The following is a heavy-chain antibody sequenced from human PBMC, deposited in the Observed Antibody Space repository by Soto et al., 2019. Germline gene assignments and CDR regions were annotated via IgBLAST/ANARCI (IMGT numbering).Heavy chain of an antibody. CDR1: GGSISSGGYY. Sequence: QVQLQESGPGLVKPSQTLSLTCTVSGGSISSGGYYWSWIRQHPGKGLEWIGYMYNSVSTYYNPSFKSRVTVSVDKSKNHFPLKLSSVTAADTAVYYCSRDPQFWGQGTLVTVSS. V-gene: IGHV4-31*03. CDR3: SRDPQF. J-gene: IGHJ4*02. CDR2: MYNSVST.